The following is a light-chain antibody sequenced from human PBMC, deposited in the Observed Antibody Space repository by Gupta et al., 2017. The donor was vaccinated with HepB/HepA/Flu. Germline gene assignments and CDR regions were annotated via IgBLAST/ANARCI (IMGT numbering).Light chain of an antibody. CDR2: EVS. V-gene: IGLV2-23*02. Sequence: QSALTQPASVSGSPGQSITISCTGISSDVGSYNLVSWYQQHPGKAPKLMIYEVSKRPSGDSNRFSGSKSGNTASLTISGLQAEDEADYYCCSYAGSTTFVVFGGGTKLTVL. CDR3: CSYAGSTTFVV. J-gene: IGLJ2*01. CDR1: SSDVGSYNL.